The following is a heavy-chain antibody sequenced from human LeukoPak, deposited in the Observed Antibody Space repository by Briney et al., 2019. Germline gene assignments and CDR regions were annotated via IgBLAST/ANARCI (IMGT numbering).Heavy chain of an antibody. CDR2: ITWNSGNI. CDR3: AKSRGYHGSGREPFDH. CDR1: GFTFDDYA. V-gene: IGHV3-9*01. D-gene: IGHD3-10*01. J-gene: IGHJ4*02. Sequence: GRSLRLSCAASGFTFDDYAMHWVRQAPGKGLEWVSGITWNSGNIAQADSVKGRFTISRDNAKNSLHLQMDSLRPEDTALYYCAKSRGYHGSGREPFDHWGQGILVTVSS.